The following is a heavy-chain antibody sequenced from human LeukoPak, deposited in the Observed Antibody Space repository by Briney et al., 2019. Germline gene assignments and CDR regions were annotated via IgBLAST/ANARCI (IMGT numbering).Heavy chain of an antibody. V-gene: IGHV3-9*01. J-gene: IGHJ4*02. CDR3: ARRGTAAGLPFDY. CDR1: GFTFDDYA. D-gene: IGHD6-13*01. CDR2: ISWNSGSI. Sequence: PGRSLRLSCAASGFTFDDYAMHWVRQAPGKGLEWVSGISWNSGSIGYADSVKGRFTISRDNAKNSLYLQMNSLRAEDTALYYCARRGTAAGLPFDYWGQGTLVTVSS.